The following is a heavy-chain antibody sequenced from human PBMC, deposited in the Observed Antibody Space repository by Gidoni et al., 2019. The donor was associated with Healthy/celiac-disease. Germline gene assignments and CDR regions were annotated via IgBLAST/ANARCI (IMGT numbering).Heavy chain of an antibody. CDR3: AREAPLGAAAADDAFDI. D-gene: IGHD6-13*01. CDR2: ISYDGSNK. V-gene: IGHV3-30*01. Sequence: QVQLVESGGGVVQPGRSLRLSCAASGFTFSSYAMHWVRQAPGKGLEWVAVISYDGSNKYYADSVKGRFTISRDNSKNTLYLQMNSLRAEDTAVYYCAREAPLGAAAADDAFDIWGQGTMVTVSS. CDR1: GFTFSSYA. J-gene: IGHJ3*02.